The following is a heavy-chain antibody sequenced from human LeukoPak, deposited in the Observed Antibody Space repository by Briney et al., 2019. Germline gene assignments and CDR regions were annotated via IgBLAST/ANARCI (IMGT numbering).Heavy chain of an antibody. CDR3: ARDCGGDCYSGFWY. CDR2: ISSSSSYI. J-gene: IGHJ4*02. CDR1: GFTFSSYS. D-gene: IGHD2-21*02. V-gene: IGHV3-21*01. Sequence: GRSLRLSCGVSGFTFSSYSMNWVRQAPGKGLEWVSSISSSSSYIYYADSVKGRFTISGDNAKNSLYLQMNSLRAEDTAVYYCARDCGGDCYSGFWYWGQGTLVTVSS.